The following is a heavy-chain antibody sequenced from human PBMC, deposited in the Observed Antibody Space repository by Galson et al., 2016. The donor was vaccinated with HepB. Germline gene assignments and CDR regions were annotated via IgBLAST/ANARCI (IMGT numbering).Heavy chain of an antibody. CDR3: ARAASELDY. CDR1: GFSFSDYY. CDR2: ISSSGSYNT. V-gene: IGHV3-11*05. J-gene: IGHJ4*02. Sequence: SLRLSCAASGFSFSDYYMTWIRQAPGKGLEWVSYISSSGSYNTNYADSVKGRFTISRDNAKNSLYLQMDSLRVEDTAVYYRARAASELDYWGQGTLLTVSS. D-gene: IGHD6-19*01.